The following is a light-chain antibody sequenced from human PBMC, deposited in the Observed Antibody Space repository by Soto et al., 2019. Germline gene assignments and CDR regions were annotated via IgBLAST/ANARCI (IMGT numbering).Light chain of an antibody. J-gene: IGKJ1*01. V-gene: IGKV3-20*01. Sequence: EIVLTQSPGTLSLSPGERATLSCRASQSVSSSYLAWYQQKPGQAPSLLIYGASRRATGIPDRFSGSGSGTDFTLTISRLEPEDSATYYCQQYTNTNNPWMFGQGTKVEI. CDR1: QSVSSSY. CDR3: QQYTNTNNPWM. CDR2: GAS.